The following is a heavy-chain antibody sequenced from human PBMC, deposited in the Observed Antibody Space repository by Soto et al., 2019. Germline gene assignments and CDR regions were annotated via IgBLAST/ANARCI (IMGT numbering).Heavy chain of an antibody. CDR3: ANFQTVGLTPFES. CDR1: GFTFRSDG. D-gene: IGHD1-26*01. V-gene: IGHV3-21*02. J-gene: IGHJ4*02. CDR2: ISPDSAFI. Sequence: EEELVESGGGLVKPGGSLRLSCTASGFTFRSDGMNWVRQAPGKGLEWVASISPDSAFIPYADSVKGRFTISRDNAKNSLYLQMNSLRAEDTAVYYCANFQTVGLTPFESWGRGTLVTVSS.